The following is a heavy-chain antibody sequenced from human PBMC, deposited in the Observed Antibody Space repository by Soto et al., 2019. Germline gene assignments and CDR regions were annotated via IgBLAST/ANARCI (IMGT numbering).Heavy chain of an antibody. CDR1: VFPFNSYA. Sequence: GVSLRLSCASCVFPFNSYAVNWVRQTQEKGLEWVSSISSTSSYTHYSDSVKGRFTISRDNANNPLFLQMNSLRAEDTATYYCARDLALAGNYWGQGVLVNVSA. V-gene: IGHV3-21*01. D-gene: IGHD6-19*01. CDR2: ISSTSSYT. CDR3: ARDLALAGNY. J-gene: IGHJ4*02.